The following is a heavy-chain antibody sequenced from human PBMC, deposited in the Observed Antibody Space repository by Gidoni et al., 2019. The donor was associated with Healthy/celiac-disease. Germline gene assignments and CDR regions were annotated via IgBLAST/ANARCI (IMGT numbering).Heavy chain of an antibody. CDR3: AKGGRAGTAGWFDP. D-gene: IGHD6-19*01. J-gene: IGHJ5*02. V-gene: IGHV3-23*01. CDR1: GFTVSSYA. CDR2: ISGSGGST. Sequence: EVQLLESGGGLVQPGGSLRLSCAASGFTVSSYAMSWVRQAPVKGLEWVSAISGSGGSTYYADSVKGRFTISRDNSKNTLYLQMNSLRAEDTAVYSCAKGGRAGTAGWFDPWGQGTLVTVSS.